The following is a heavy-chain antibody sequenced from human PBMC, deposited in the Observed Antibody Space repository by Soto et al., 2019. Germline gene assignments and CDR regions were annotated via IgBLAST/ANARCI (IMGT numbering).Heavy chain of an antibody. CDR2: INPRSGDT. CDR1: GNTFTRFY. D-gene: IGHD1-26*01. Sequence: ASVKVSCKASGNTFTRFYIHWVRQAPGQGLEWMGIINPRSGDTTYAQKFQGRITVTRDTSTNTVYMELTSLGNEDTAVYYCARVALSGGGWLDPWGQGTLVTVSS. CDR3: ARVALSGGGWLDP. J-gene: IGHJ5*02. V-gene: IGHV1-46*01.